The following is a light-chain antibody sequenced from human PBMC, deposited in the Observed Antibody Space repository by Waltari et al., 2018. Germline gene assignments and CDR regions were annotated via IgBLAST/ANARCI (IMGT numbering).Light chain of an antibody. J-gene: IGLJ1*01. CDR1: SSDVGRYNL. CDR2: EVS. CDR3: CSYAGSSTYV. V-gene: IGLV2-23*02. Sequence: QSALTQPASVSGSPGQSITIPCTGTSSDVGRYNLVVWYQQHPGKAPKLMIYEVSKRPSGVSNRFSGSKSGNTASLTISGLQAEDEADYYCCSYAGSSTYVFGTGTKVTVL.